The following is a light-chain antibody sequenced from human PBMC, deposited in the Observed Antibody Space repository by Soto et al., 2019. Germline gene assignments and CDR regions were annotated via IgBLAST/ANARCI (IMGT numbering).Light chain of an antibody. J-gene: IGLJ2*01. CDR3: AAWDDSLSGL. CDR2: RNN. CDR1: SSNIGSNY. Sequence: QSVLTQPPSASGTPGQRVTISCSGSSSNIGSNYVYWYQQLPGTAPKLLIYRNNQRPSGVPDRFSGSKSGTSASLAINGLRSEDEADYYCAAWDDSLSGLFGGGTKLTVL. V-gene: IGLV1-47*01.